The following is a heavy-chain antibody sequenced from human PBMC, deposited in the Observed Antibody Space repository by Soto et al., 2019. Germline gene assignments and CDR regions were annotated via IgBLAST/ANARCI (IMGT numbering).Heavy chain of an antibody. V-gene: IGHV3-48*03. Sequence: GGSLRLSCAASGFTFGSYQMNWVRQAPGKGLEWVSYITSSGSTMYYADSVEGRFTISRDNAKNSLYLQMNSLRAEDTAVYYCARDRVTSFGVVVFDYWGQGTQVTVSS. CDR2: ITSSGSTM. CDR3: ARDRVTSFGVVVFDY. D-gene: IGHD3-3*01. CDR1: GFTFGSYQ. J-gene: IGHJ4*02.